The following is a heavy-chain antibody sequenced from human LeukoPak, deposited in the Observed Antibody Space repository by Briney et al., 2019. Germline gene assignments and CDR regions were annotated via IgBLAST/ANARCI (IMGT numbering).Heavy chain of an antibody. D-gene: IGHD4-11*01. CDR2: ISYDGSNK. CDR1: GFTFSSYA. Sequence: GGSLRLSCAASGFTFSSYAMHWVRQAPGKGLEWVAVISYDGSNKYYADSVKGRFTISRDNSKNTLYLQMNSLRAEDTAVYYCARDWRNYVLDYWGQGTLVTVSS. V-gene: IGHV3-30-3*01. J-gene: IGHJ4*02. CDR3: ARDWRNYVLDY.